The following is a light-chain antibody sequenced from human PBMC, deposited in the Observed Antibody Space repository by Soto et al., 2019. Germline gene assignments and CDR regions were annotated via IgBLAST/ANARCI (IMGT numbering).Light chain of an antibody. CDR3: QSYDNTLSASV. CDR2: GSS. J-gene: IGLJ2*01. V-gene: IGLV1-40*01. CDR1: SSNSGAGHV. Sequence: QTVLTQPPSVSGAPGQRVTISCTGSSSNSGAGHVVHWYQQFPGSAPKLLIYGSSYRPSGVPDRFSGSKSGTSASLAITGFQAEDEADYYSQSYDNTLSASVFGGGTKLTVL.